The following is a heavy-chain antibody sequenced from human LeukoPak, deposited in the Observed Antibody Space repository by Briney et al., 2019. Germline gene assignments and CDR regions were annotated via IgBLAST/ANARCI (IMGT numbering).Heavy chain of an antibody. V-gene: IGHV3-13*01. CDR1: GFTFSSYD. CDR2: IGTAGGT. D-gene: IGHD3-10*01. CDR3: ARASYGSGSYPLDY. J-gene: IGHJ4*02. Sequence: GGSLRLSCAASGFTFSSYDMHWVRQVTGKGLEWVSAIGTAGGTYYPGSVKGRFTISRENAKNSLYLQMNSLRAGDTAVYYCARASYGSGSYPLDYWGQGTLVTVSS.